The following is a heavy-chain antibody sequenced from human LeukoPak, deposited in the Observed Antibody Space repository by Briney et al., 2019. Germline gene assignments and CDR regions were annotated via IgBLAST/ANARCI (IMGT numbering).Heavy chain of an antibody. CDR3: ARMPSPDGRSSVDY. CDR1: GGTFSTYT. D-gene: IGHD6-13*01. J-gene: IGHJ4*02. V-gene: IGHV1-69*02. CDR2: IDPLRDIV. Sequence: ASVNISCKDSGGTFSTYTLNWVRQAPGQGLEWMGRIDPLRDIVNYAQKFQGRVTITADKSSNTAYMELASLKSEDTAVYYCARMPSPDGRSSVDYWGQGTLVIVSS.